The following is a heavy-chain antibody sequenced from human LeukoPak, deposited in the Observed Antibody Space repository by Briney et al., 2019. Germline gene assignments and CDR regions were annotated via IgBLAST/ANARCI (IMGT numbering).Heavy chain of an antibody. J-gene: IGHJ4*02. Sequence: GGSLRLSCAASGFTFSSFAMSWVRQAPGKGLEWLSAITGSGYDTNSADSVKGRFTISRDNSKNTLYLQMNSLRAEDTAVYYCAKNLRVSSHYGIDYWGQGTLVTVSS. D-gene: IGHD4-17*01. CDR1: GFTFSSFA. CDR3: AKNLRVSSHYGIDY. CDR2: ITGSGYDT. V-gene: IGHV3-23*01.